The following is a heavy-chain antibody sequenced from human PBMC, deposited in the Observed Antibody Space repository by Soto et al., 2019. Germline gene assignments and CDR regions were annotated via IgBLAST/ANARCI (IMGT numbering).Heavy chain of an antibody. D-gene: IGHD6-13*01. CDR1: GFIFDDYA. V-gene: IGHV3-9*01. J-gene: IGHJ4*02. CDR2: ISSDSGSI. Sequence: EVQLVESGGGLVQPGRSLRLSCAASGFIFDDYAMHWVRQVPGKGLEWVSTISSDSGSISYADSVKGRFTISRDNAKSSLYLQMNTLRAEDTALYYCTKGGSSSWHPANWGQGTLVTVSS. CDR3: TKGGSSSWHPAN.